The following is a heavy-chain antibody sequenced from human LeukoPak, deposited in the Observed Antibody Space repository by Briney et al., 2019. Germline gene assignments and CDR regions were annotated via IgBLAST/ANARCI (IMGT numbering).Heavy chain of an antibody. V-gene: IGHV4-34*01. CDR3: ARAYSGYCSSTSCYMRARDAFDI. Sequence: SETLSLTCAVYGGSFSGYYWSWIRQPPGKGLEWIGEINHSGSTNYNPSLKSRVTISVDTSKNQFSLKLSSVTAADTAVYYCARAYSGYCSSTSCYMRARDAFDIWGQGTIVTASS. CDR2: INHSGST. CDR1: GGSFSGYY. J-gene: IGHJ3*02. D-gene: IGHD2-2*02.